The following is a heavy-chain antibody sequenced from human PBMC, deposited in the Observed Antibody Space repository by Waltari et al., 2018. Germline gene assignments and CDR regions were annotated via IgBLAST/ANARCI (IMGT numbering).Heavy chain of an antibody. V-gene: IGHV3-53*01. D-gene: IGHD6-13*01. CDR3: ARGVSGWYYYYGMDV. CDR1: GFHVSSNY. J-gene: IGHJ6*02. CDR2: IYSGGST. Sequence: EVQLVESGGGLIQPGGSLRLSCAASGFHVSSNYMSWVRPAPGKGLEWVSVIYSGGSTYYADSVKGRFTISRDNSKNTLYLQMNSLRAEDTAVYYCARGVSGWYYYYGMDVWGQGTTVTVSS.